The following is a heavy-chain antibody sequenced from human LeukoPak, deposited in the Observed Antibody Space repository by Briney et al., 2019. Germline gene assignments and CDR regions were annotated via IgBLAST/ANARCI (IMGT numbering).Heavy chain of an antibody. J-gene: IGHJ6*02. CDR1: GYTFTGYY. V-gene: IGHV1-2*02. CDR3: AVVPAAIRGYYYGMDV. Sequence: ASVTVSCTASGYTFTGYYMHWVRQAPGQGLEWMGCINPNSGGTNYAQKFQGRVTMTRDTSISTAYMELSRLRSDDTAVYYCAVVPAAIRGYYYGMDVWGQGTTVTVSS. CDR2: INPNSGGT. D-gene: IGHD2-2*01.